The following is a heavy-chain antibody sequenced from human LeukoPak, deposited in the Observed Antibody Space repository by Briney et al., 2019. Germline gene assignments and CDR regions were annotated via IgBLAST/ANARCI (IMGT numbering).Heavy chain of an antibody. J-gene: IGHJ6*03. V-gene: IGHV4-4*07. D-gene: IGHD2-2*01. CDR3: ARIVVVPAASYYYYYYYMDV. CDR2: IYTSGST. CDR1: GGSISSYY. Sequence: SETLSLTCTVSGGSISSYYWSWIRQPAGKGLEWIGRIYTSGSTNYNPSLKSRATMSVDTSKNQFSLKLSSVTAADTAVYYCARIVVVPAASYYYYYYYMDVWGKGTTVTVSS.